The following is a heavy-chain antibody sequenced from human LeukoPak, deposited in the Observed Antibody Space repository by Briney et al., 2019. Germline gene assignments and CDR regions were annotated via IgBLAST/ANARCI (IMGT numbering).Heavy chain of an antibody. CDR1: GGTFSSYA. V-gene: IGHV1-69*04. Sequence: SVKVSCEASGGTFSSYAISWVRQAPGQGLEWMGRIIPILGIANYAQKFQGRVTITADKSTSTAYMELSSLRSEDTAVYYCARVHCGGDCYSPFDYWGQGTLVTVSS. J-gene: IGHJ4*02. CDR2: IIPILGIA. D-gene: IGHD2-21*02. CDR3: ARVHCGGDCYSPFDY.